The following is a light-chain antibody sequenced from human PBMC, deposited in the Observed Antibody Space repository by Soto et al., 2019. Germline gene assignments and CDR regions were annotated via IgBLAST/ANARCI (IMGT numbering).Light chain of an antibody. V-gene: IGKV1-33*01. CDR3: QQTDKLPLT. J-gene: IGKJ4*01. CDR2: DTS. Sequence: DIQMTQSPSPLPASVGDRVIITCQASQAISNHLNWYQQKPGRAPKLLIYDTSNLETGVPSRFRGIGGGTDFPFTVTILQPEDFATYFCQQTDKLPLTFGGGTKVDMK. CDR1: QAISNH.